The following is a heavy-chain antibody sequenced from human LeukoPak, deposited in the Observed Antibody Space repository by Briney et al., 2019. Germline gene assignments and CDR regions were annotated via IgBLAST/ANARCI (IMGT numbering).Heavy chain of an antibody. V-gene: IGHV3-7*01. D-gene: IGHD1-26*01. J-gene: IGHJ4*02. Sequence: GGSLRLSCEASGFTFSSYWMSWVRQAPGEGLEWVANIKQDGSEKYYVDSVKGRFTISRDNAKNSLYLQMSSLRAGDTAVYYCARGELLPDWGQGTLVTVSS. CDR2: IKQDGSEK. CDR3: ARGELLPD. CDR1: GFTFSSYW.